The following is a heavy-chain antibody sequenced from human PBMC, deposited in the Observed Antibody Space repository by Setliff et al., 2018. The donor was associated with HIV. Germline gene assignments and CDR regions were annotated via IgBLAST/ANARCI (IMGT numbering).Heavy chain of an antibody. CDR3: ARAVAEEMVDY. D-gene: IGHD2-8*01. CDR1: GFTFSSYW. Sequence: SCAASGFTFSSYWMSWVRQAPGKGLEWVANIKQDGSEKYYVDSVKGRFTISRDNAKNSLYLQMNSLRAEDTAVYYCARAVAEEMVDYWGQGTLVTVSS. J-gene: IGHJ4*02. V-gene: IGHV3-7*05. CDR2: IKQDGSEK.